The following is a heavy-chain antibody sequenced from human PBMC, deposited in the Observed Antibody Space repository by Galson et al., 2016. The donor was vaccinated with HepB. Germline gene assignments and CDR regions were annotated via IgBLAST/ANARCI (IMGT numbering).Heavy chain of an antibody. CDR3: ARVADIVLIPAFDF. Sequence: SVKVSCKASRYTFTTYSITWVRQAPGQGLEWMGWISPYNGNTDYAHKFQGRVTMATDTSTSTAYMELRSLGSDDTAVYYCARVADIVLIPAFDFWGQGTLVTVSS. J-gene: IGHJ4*02. CDR2: ISPYNGNT. D-gene: IGHD2-2*01. V-gene: IGHV1-18*01. CDR1: RYTFTTYS.